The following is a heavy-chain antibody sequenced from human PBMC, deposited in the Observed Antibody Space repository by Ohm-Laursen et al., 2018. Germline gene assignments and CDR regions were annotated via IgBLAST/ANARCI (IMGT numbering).Heavy chain of an antibody. D-gene: IGHD1-26*01. V-gene: IGHV4-34*01. CDR3: ARGRGSFDY. J-gene: IGHJ4*02. Sequence: TLSLTCAVYGGSLSGYNWSWLRQPPGKGLEWIGEISHSGNTNYNPSLKSRVTISVDTSKNQFSLKLNSVTAADTAVYYCARGRGSFDYWGQGTLVTVSS. CDR2: ISHSGNT. CDR1: GGSLSGYN.